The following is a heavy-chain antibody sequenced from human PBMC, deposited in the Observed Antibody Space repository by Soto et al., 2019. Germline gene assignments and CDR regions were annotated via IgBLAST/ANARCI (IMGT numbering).Heavy chain of an antibody. D-gene: IGHD5-12*01. Sequence: EVQLLESGGGLVQPGGSLRLSCVASGFTFSSYAMSWVRQAPGKGLEWVSAISGSGGSTYYADSVKGRFTISRDNSKNTLYRQMNSLRAEDTAVYYCAQDPWLRAGYGMDVWGQGTTFTVSS. J-gene: IGHJ6*02. V-gene: IGHV3-23*01. CDR3: AQDPWLRAGYGMDV. CDR2: ISGSGGST. CDR1: GFTFSSYA.